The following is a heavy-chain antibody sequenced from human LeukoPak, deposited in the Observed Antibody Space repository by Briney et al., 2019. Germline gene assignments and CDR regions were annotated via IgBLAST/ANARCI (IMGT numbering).Heavy chain of an antibody. D-gene: IGHD3-22*01. CDR2: IIPIFGTA. J-gene: IGHJ5*02. CDR1: GGTFSSYA. CDR3: ARGLGRITMIVVVPRFDP. V-gene: IGHV1-69*05. Sequence: SVKVSCKASGGTFSSYAISWVRQAPGQGLEWMGRIIPIFGTANYAQKFQGRVTITTDESTSTAYMELSSLRSEDTAVYYCARGLGRITMIVVVPRFDPWGQGTLVTVSS.